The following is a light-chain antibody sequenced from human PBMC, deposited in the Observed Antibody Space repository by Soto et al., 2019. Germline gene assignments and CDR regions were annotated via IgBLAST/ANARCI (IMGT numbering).Light chain of an antibody. J-gene: IGKJ2*01. CDR1: QSITSNF. CDR3: QQYGRSPLMYT. Sequence: EIVLTQSPGTLSWSPGERGTLSCRASQSITSNFLAWYQQKPGQAPRLLIYGASTRAAGVPDRFSGSGSGTDFTLTITRLEPEDFAVYDCQQYGRSPLMYTFGQGTKLGV. V-gene: IGKV3-20*01. CDR2: GAS.